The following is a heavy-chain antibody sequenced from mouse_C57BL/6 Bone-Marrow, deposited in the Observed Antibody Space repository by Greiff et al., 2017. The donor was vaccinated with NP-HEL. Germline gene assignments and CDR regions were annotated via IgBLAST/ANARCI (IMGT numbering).Heavy chain of an antibody. Sequence: EVKLVESGGGLVQSGRSLRLSCATSGFTFSDFYMEWVRQAPGKGLEWIAASRNKANAYTTEYSASVKGRFIVTRDTSQSILYLQMNALRAEDTAIYYCARDEDYDGFAYWGQGTLVTVSA. CDR2: SRNKANAYTT. V-gene: IGHV7-1*01. D-gene: IGHD2-4*01. J-gene: IGHJ3*01. CDR1: GFTFSDFY. CDR3: ARDEDYDGFAY.